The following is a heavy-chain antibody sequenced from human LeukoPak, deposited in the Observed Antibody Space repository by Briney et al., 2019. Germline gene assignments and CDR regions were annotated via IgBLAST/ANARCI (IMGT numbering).Heavy chain of an antibody. CDR1: SFAFSSHG. CDR3: AKDAAGVDYGGSPYYFDY. V-gene: IGHV3-30*18. Sequence: PGGSLRLSCAASSFAFSSHGMHWVRQAPGKGLEWVAVISYDGLDKNYGDSAEGRFTISRDNSKNTLYLQLNSLRSEDTAVYYCAKDAAGVDYGGSPYYFDYWGQGTLVTVSS. CDR2: ISYDGLDK. J-gene: IGHJ4*02. D-gene: IGHD4-23*01.